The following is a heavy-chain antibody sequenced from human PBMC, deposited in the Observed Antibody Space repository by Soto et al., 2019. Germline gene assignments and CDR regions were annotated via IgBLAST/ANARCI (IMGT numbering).Heavy chain of an antibody. Sequence: SETLSLTCTVSGGSISSYYWSWIRQPPGKGLEWIGYIYYNGSTNYNPSLKSRVTISVDASKNQFSLKLNSVTAADTAVYSCARGSNWHNWFDPWGQGTQVTVSS. CDR1: GGSISSYY. CDR3: ARGSNWHNWFDP. V-gene: IGHV4-59*01. J-gene: IGHJ5*02. CDR2: IYYNGST. D-gene: IGHD3-10*01.